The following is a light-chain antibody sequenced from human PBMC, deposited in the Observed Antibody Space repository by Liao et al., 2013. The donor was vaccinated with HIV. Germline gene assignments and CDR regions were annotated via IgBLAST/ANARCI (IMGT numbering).Light chain of an antibody. V-gene: IGLV3-21*01. CDR2: YDR. J-gene: IGLJ1*01. Sequence: SYVLTQPPSVSVAPGKTARITCGGNNIGSKAVHWYQQKPGQAPVLVIFYDRDRPSGIPERFSASNSGNTATLTISGTQAVDEADYYCQAWDTTTATYVFGTGTKVTVL. CDR3: QAWDTTTATYV. CDR1: NIGSKA.